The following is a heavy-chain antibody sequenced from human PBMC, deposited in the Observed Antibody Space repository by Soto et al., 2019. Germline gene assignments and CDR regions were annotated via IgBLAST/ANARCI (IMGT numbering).Heavy chain of an antibody. J-gene: IGHJ4*02. CDR3: AKGTFRIAAAAYFDY. CDR2: ITSSGAGT. CDR1: RCTFSTFA. D-gene: IGHD6-13*01. Sequence: GSLRRSCSASRCTFSTFAMTWVRQVPGKGLEWVSSITSSGAGTYYADSVKGRFTISRDNSKNTLFLQMDSLRAEDTAMYYCAKGTFRIAAAAYFDYWGQGALVTVYS. V-gene: IGHV3-23*01.